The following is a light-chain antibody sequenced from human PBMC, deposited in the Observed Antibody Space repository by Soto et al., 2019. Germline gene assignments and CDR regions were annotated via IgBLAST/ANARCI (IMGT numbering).Light chain of an antibody. CDR3: SSYTTRNTEV. J-gene: IGLJ1*01. CDR1: SSDVGAFNY. Sequence: QSVLTQPASVSGSPGQSISISCIGTSSDVGAFNYVSWYQHHPGKATQLIIYDVTRRSSGVFNRFSASKSGNTASLTISWLQAEDEAAYYCSSYTTRNTEVFGTGTKVTVL. CDR2: DVT. V-gene: IGLV2-14*03.